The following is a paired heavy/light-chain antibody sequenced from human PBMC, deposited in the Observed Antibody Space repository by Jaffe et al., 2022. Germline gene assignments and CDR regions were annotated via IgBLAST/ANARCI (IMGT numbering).Heavy chain of an antibody. CDR3: TRDQYCSGGSCYYEVSGWFDP. D-gene: IGHD2-15*01. CDR1: GFTFGDYA. V-gene: IGHV3-49*04. CDR2: IRSKAYGGTT. Sequence: EVQLVESGGGLVQPGRSLRLSCTASGFTFGDYAMSWVRQAPGKGLEWVGFIRSKAYGGTTEYAASVKGRFTISRDDSKSIAYLQMNSLKTEDTAVYYCTRDQYCSGGSCYYEVSGWFDPWGQGTLVTVSS. J-gene: IGHJ5*02.
Light chain of an antibody. CDR2: DVS. J-gene: IGLJ2*01. CDR1: SSDVGGYNY. Sequence: QSALTQPRSVSGSPGQSVTISCTGTSSDVGGYNYVSWYQQHPGKAPKLMIYDVSKRPSGVPDRFSGSKSGNTASLTISGLQAEDEADYYCCSYAGSSVVFGGGTKLTVL. V-gene: IGLV2-11*01. CDR3: CSYAGSSVV.